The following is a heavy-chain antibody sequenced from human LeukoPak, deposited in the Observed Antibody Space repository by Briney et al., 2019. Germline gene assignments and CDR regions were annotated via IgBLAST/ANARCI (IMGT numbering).Heavy chain of an antibody. D-gene: IGHD1-26*01. CDR1: GVTFSNYN. CDR2: STSTSSYI. Sequence: GGSLRLSSAASGVTFSNYNMTWVRQAPGTGLEWVSSSTSTSSYIYHADSVKGRFTISRDNAENSLYLQMNSLRSEDTAVYYCARDPYSGSYGDYYYYYMDVWGKGTTVTISS. V-gene: IGHV3-21*01. J-gene: IGHJ6*03. CDR3: ARDPYSGSYGDYYYYYMDV.